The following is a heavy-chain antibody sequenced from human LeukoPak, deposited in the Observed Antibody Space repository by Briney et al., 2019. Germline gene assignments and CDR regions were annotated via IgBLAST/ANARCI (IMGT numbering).Heavy chain of an antibody. D-gene: IGHD4-17*01. V-gene: IGHV4-39*01. J-gene: IGHJ5*02. CDR3: MKNDVGDYGT. CDR1: GASISRTTYS. CDR2: VFHTGTA. Sequence: SETLSLTCSVSGASISRTTYSWGWIRQPPGKGLEWIGSVFHTGTAYYNPSLRSRVTLSVDTSKNQFSLKMSSVTAADTAVYYCMKNDVGDYGTWGQGTLVAVSS.